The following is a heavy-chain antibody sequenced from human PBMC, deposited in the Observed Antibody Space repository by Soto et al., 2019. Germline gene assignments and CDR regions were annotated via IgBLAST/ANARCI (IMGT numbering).Heavy chain of an antibody. J-gene: IGHJ4*02. V-gene: IGHV4-59*01. D-gene: IGHD1-26*01. CDR2: IYYSGST. CDR1: GGSISSYY. CDR3: ARATWVGAMYYFDY. Sequence: SETLSLTCTVSGGSISSYYWSWIRQPPGKGLEWIGYIYYSGSTNYNPSLKSRVTISVDTSKNQFSLKLSSVTAADTAVYYCARATWVGAMYYFDYWGQGTLVTVSS.